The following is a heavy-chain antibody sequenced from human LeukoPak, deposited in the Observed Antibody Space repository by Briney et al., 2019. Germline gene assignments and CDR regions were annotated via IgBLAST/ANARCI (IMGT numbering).Heavy chain of an antibody. CDR1: GYTFTSYD. CDR2: VNPNSGNT. D-gene: IGHD6-19*01. J-gene: IGHJ4*02. Sequence: ASVKVSCKASGYTFTSYDINWVRQATGQGLEWMGWVNPNSGNTGYAQKFQGRVTMTRNTSISTAYMELSSLRSEDTAVYYCATGEWEMSVAGIWDYWGQGTLVTVSS. V-gene: IGHV1-8*01. CDR3: ATGEWEMSVAGIWDY.